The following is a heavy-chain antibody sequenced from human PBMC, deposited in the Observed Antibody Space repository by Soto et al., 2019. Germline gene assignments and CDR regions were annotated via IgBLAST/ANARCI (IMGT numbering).Heavy chain of an antibody. V-gene: IGHV1-18*01. J-gene: IGHJ4*02. CDR1: GYHFINYG. CDR3: VRDLDGSGSYYTDY. Sequence: QVHLVQSGVEVKKPGAAVKVSCKASGYHFINYGIPWVRQAPGQGLEWMGWIRVHKGNTNYAQKFQGRVTMSTDTSTSTAYMELRSLRPDDTAVYYCVRDLDGSGSYYTDYWGPGTLVIVSS. D-gene: IGHD3-10*01. CDR2: IRVHKGNT.